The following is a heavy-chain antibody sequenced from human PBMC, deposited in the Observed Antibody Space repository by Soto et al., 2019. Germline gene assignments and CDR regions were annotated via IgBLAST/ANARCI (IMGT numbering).Heavy chain of an antibody. J-gene: IGHJ5*02. Sequence: GGSLRLSCVASGFSFSSYTMNWVRQAPGKGLEWVSGVSGNGGNTYYADSVKGRFSISRDNSKNTLYLQLNSLRAEDTAIYYCAKDPMGASGWFDPWGQGTPVTVSS. D-gene: IGHD1-26*01. CDR1: GFSFSSYT. CDR2: VSGNGGNT. CDR3: AKDPMGASGWFDP. V-gene: IGHV3-23*01.